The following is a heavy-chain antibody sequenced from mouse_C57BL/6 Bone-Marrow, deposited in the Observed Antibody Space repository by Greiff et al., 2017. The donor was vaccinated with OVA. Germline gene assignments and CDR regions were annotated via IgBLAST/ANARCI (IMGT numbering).Heavy chain of an antibody. J-gene: IGHJ1*03. V-gene: IGHV3-5*01. CDR2: IYYSGTI. Sequence: DVQLQESGPGLVKPSQTVFLTCTVTGISITTGNYRWSWIRQFPGNKLEWIGYIYYSGTITYNPSLTSRTTITRDTPKNQFFLEMNSLTAEDTATYYCARDGGIYYDYDGGYFDVWGTGTTVTVSS. CDR3: ARDGGIYYDYDGGYFDV. CDR1: GISITTGNYR. D-gene: IGHD2-4*01.